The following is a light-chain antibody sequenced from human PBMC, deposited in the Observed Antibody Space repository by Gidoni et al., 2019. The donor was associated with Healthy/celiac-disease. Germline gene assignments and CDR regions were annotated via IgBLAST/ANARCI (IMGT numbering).Light chain of an antibody. CDR3: QSYDSSLSGPWV. Sequence: QSVLTQPPSVSGAPVQRVTISCTGSSSNIGAGYDVHWYQQLPGTAPKLLIYGNSNRPSGVPDRFSGSKSGTSASLAITGLQAEDEADYYCQSYDSSLSGPWVFGGGTKLTVL. V-gene: IGLV1-40*01. CDR1: SSNIGAGYD. CDR2: GNS. J-gene: IGLJ3*02.